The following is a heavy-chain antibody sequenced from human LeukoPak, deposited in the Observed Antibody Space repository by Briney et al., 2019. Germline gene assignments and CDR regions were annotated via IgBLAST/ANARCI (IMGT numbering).Heavy chain of an antibody. V-gene: IGHV1-8*03. J-gene: IGHJ3*02. D-gene: IGHD1-26*01. Sequence: ASVKVSCKASGYTFTSYDINWVRQATGQGLEWMGWMNPNSGNTGYAQKFQGRVTITRNTSISTAYMELSSLRSEDTAVYYCAKDEGGTTGDGFDMWGQGTMVTVSS. CDR1: GYTFTSYD. CDR2: MNPNSGNT. CDR3: AKDEGGTTGDGFDM.